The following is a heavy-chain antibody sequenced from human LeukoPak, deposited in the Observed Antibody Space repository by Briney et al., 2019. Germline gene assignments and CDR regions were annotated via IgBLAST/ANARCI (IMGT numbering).Heavy chain of an antibody. CDR3: AIIMITFGGVPPTDY. V-gene: IGHV3-23*01. Sequence: PGGSLRLSCAASGFTFSSYAMSWVRQAPGKGLEWVSAISGSGGSTYYADSVKGRFTISRDNSKNTLYLQMNSLRVEDTAVYYCAIIMITFGGVPPTDYWGQGTLVTVSS. CDR1: GFTFSSYA. J-gene: IGHJ4*02. D-gene: IGHD3-16*01. CDR2: ISGSGGST.